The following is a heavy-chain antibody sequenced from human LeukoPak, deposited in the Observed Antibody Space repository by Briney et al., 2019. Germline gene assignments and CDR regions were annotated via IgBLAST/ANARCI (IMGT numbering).Heavy chain of an antibody. V-gene: IGHV3-7*01. CDR1: GFIFRSYW. J-gene: IGHJ4*02. Sequence: PGGSLRLSCAASGFIFRSYWMSWVRQAPGEGLEWVANIKQDGSDKYYVDSVKGRFTISRDNAKNSLYLQMDSLRAEDTAVYYCATHDFLTGYPYFDYWGQGTLVTVSS. D-gene: IGHD3-9*01. CDR3: ATHDFLTGYPYFDY. CDR2: IKQDGSDK.